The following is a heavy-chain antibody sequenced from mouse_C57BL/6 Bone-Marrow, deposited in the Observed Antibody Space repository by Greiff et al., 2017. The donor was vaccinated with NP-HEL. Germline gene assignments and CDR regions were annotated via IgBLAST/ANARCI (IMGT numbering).Heavy chain of an antibody. Sequence: EVKLVESGGGLVQPGGSLSLSCAASGFTFTDYYMSWVRQPPGKALEWLVFIRNKANGYTTEYSASVKGRFTIYRDNSQRILYLQMNAQRAEDSATYYCARSIYYEYADDPFNAMDYWGQGTSVTVSS. CDR2: IRNKANGYTT. J-gene: IGHJ4*01. CDR3: ARSIYYEYADDPFNAMDY. V-gene: IGHV7-3*01. D-gene: IGHD2-4*01. CDR1: GFTFTDYY.